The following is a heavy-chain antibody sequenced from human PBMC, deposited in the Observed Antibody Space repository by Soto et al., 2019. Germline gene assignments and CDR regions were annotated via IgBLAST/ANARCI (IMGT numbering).Heavy chain of an antibody. CDR2: IKSKTDGGTT. J-gene: IGHJ4*02. D-gene: IGHD3-3*01. V-gene: IGHV3-15*01. CDR3: TTEDFWSGLGY. CDR1: GFTFSNAW. Sequence: EVQLVESGGGLVKPGGSLRLSCAASGFTFSNAWMSWVRQAPGKGLEWVGRIKSKTDGGTTDYAAPVKGRFTISRDDSQNTLYLQMNSLKTEDTAVYYCTTEDFWSGLGYWGQGTLVTVSS.